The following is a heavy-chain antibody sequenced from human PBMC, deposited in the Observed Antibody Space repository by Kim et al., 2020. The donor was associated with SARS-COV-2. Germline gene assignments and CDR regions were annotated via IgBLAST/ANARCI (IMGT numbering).Heavy chain of an antibody. CDR1: GGSINSANYY. Sequence: LSLTCTVSGGSINSANYYWTWIRQHPGEGLEWIGYIGYRGDTYFNPSLKSRVTISLDKSKNQFFLSLSSLTAADTAVYYCARIPARAASTGLGGFDYWGQGTLVTVSS. CDR2: IGYRGDT. J-gene: IGHJ4*02. V-gene: IGHV4-31*03. D-gene: IGHD3-16*01. CDR3: ARIPARAASTGLGGFDY.